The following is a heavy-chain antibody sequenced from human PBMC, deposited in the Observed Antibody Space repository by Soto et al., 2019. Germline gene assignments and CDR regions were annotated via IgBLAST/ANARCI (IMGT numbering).Heavy chain of an antibody. CDR2: INPNSGAT. D-gene: IGHD2-21*02. V-gene: IGHV1-2*02. CDR1: GYTFSAYY. CDR3: AREVTSNSFEI. Sequence: QVQLVQSGAEVKKPGASVKVSCRASGYTFSAYYMHWVRQAPGQGLEWMGWINPNSGATFSAQSFQGRVTMTRDTSISTAYMGLSGLRSDDTAVYFCAREVTSNSFEIWGQGTMVTVSS. J-gene: IGHJ3*02.